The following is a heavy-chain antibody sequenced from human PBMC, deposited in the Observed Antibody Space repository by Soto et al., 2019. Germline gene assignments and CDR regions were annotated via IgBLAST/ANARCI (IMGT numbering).Heavy chain of an antibody. CDR3: ARGGLGGYDFYFDY. J-gene: IGHJ4*02. Sequence: SETLSLTCAVYGGSSSGYYWSWIRQPPGKGLEWIGEISHSGSTDYNPSLKSRLTISIDASKNQFSLKLSSVTAADTAVYFCARGGLGGYDFYFDYWGQGALVTVSS. CDR2: ISHSGST. CDR1: GGSSSGYY. D-gene: IGHD5-12*01. V-gene: IGHV4-34*01.